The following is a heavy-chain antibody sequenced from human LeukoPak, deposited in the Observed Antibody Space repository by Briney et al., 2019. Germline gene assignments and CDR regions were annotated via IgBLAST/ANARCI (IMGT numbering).Heavy chain of an antibody. CDR2: MNPNSGNT. CDR1: GYTFTSYG. J-gene: IGHJ6*02. CDR3: ARVSSLGYYYYGMDV. D-gene: IGHD2-2*01. V-gene: IGHV1-8*02. Sequence: ASVKVSCKASGYTFTSYGINWVRQATGQGLEWMGWMNPNSGNTGYAQKFQGRVTMTRNTSISTAYMELSSLRSEDTAVYYCARVSSLGYYYYGMDVWGQGTTVTVSS.